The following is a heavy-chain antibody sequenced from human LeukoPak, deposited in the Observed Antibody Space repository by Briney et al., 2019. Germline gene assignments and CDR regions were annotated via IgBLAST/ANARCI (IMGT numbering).Heavy chain of an antibody. V-gene: IGHV4-34*01. CDR2: INHSGST. Sequence: SETLSLTCAVYGGSFGGYYWSWIRQPPGKGLEWIGEINHSGSTNYNPSLKSRVTISVDTSKNQFSLKLSSVTAADTAVYYCARVPFITMVRGVIDYWGQGTLVTVSS. CDR3: ARVPFITMVRGVIDY. J-gene: IGHJ4*02. CDR1: GGSFGGYY. D-gene: IGHD3-10*01.